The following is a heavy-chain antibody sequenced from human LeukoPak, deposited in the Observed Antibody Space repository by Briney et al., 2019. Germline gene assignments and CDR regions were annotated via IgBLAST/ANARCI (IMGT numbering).Heavy chain of an antibody. CDR1: GYRFTTNW. D-gene: IGHD3-10*01. CDR3: ASPQMVHF. Sequence: GESLKISCMTSGYRFTTNWIGWVRQMPGKGLEWMGIIYPGDSDTRYSPSFQDQVTISADKTISTAYLQWSSLKASDTAMYYCASPQMVHFWGQGTLVTVSS. J-gene: IGHJ4*02. CDR2: IYPGDSDT. V-gene: IGHV5-51*01.